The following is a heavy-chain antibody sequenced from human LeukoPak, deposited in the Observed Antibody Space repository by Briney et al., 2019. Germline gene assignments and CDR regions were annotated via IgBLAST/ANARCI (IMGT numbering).Heavy chain of an antibody. CDR1: GGSISSSSYY. Sequence: SSETLSLTCTVSGGSISSSSYYWGWIRQPPGKGLEWIGSIYYSGSTYYNPSLKSRVTISVDTSKNQFSLKLSSVTAADTAVYYCASLGYCSSTSCPPYWGQGTLVTVSS. D-gene: IGHD2-2*01. V-gene: IGHV4-39*01. CDR3: ASLGYCSSTSCPPY. CDR2: IYYSGST. J-gene: IGHJ4*02.